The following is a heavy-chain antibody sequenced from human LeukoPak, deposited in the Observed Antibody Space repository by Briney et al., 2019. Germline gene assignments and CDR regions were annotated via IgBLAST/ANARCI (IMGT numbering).Heavy chain of an antibody. CDR2: VYYSGST. CDR3: ARERRDGYKVYFDY. CDR1: GGSISSYY. D-gene: IGHD5-24*01. J-gene: IGHJ4*02. Sequence: SETLSLTCTVSGGSISSYYWSWIRQPPGKGLEWIGYVYYSGSTNYNPSLKSRVTISVDTSKNQFPLRLGSFTAADTAVYYCARERRDGYKVYFDYWGQGTLVTVSS. V-gene: IGHV4-59*01.